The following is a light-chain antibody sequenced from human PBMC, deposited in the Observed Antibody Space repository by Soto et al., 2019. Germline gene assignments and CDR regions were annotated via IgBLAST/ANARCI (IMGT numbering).Light chain of an antibody. CDR3: QQYNSYSLT. CDR1: QSISSW. Sequence: DIPMTQSPSTLSASIGARVTITCRASQSISSWLAWYQPKPGKAPKLLIYDASSLESGVPSRFSGSGSGTEFTLTISSLQPDDFATYYCQQYNSYSLTFGHGTKVEIK. CDR2: DAS. V-gene: IGKV1-5*01. J-gene: IGKJ1*01.